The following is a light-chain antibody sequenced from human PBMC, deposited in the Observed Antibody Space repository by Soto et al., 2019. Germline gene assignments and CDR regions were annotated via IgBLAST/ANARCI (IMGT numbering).Light chain of an antibody. Sequence: QSALTQPASVSGAPGQSITISCTGTSSDVGGYNYVSWYQQHPVKAPKLMIYDVSNRPSGVSIRCSGSKSGNTASLTISGLQAEDEADYYCSSYTSSSTLVVFGGGTKLTVL. V-gene: IGLV2-14*01. J-gene: IGLJ2*01. CDR2: DVS. CDR1: SSDVGGYNY. CDR3: SSYTSSSTLVV.